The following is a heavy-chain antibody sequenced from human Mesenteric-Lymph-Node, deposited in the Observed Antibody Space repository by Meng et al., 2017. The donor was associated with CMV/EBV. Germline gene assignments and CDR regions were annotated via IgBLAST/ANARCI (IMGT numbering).Heavy chain of an antibody. V-gene: IGHV3-30*04. Sequence: GGSLRLSCAASGFTFSSYAMHWVRQAPGKGLEWVAVISYDEGHKYYADSVLGRFTISRDNSKNTVYLQMSTLRVEDTAVYYCANPFFDFDNWGQGTLVTVSS. D-gene: IGHD2/OR15-2a*01. CDR1: GFTFSSYA. J-gene: IGHJ4*02. CDR3: ANPFFDFDN. CDR2: ISYDEGHK.